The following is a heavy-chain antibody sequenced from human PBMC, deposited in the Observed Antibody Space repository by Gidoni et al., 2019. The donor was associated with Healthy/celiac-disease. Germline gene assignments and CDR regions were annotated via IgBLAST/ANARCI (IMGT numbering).Heavy chain of an antibody. Sequence: QVQLVPSGAEVKKPGASVKFSCTPSGYTFTSYYMHWVRQAPGQGLEWMGIINPSGGSTSYAQKFQGRVTMTRDTSTSTVYMELSSRRYEETAVYYCAMTTVVTHNGWLDPWGQGTLVTVSS. V-gene: IGHV1-46*01. CDR2: INPSGGST. CDR3: AMTTVVTHNGWLDP. CDR1: GYTFTSYY. J-gene: IGHJ5*02. D-gene: IGHD4-17*01.